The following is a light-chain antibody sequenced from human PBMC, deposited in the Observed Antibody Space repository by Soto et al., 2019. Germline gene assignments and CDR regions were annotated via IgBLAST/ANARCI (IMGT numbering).Light chain of an antibody. CDR1: QRVSND. CDR3: QQYNNWPLT. Sequence: EIGMTQSASTLPGSPGERATLSWGASQRVSNDFAWYQQKPGQAPRLPIYGASTRATGIPARFSGSGYGTEFNLTISSLQSEDFAVYYCQQYNNWPLTFGGGTKVDIK. CDR2: GAS. V-gene: IGKV3-15*01. J-gene: IGKJ4*01.